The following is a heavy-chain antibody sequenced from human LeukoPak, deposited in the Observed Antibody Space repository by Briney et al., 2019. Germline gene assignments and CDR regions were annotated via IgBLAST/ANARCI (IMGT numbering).Heavy chain of an antibody. V-gene: IGHV4-39*01. CDR3: ARHDCGGDCYSNWFDP. Sequence: SETLSLTCTVSGVSISSSRYYWGWIRQPPGKGLEWIGSIYYSGSTYYNPSLKSRVTISVDTSKNQFSLKLSSVTAADTAVYYCARHDCGGDCYSNWFDPWGQGTLVTVSS. D-gene: IGHD2-21*02. CDR2: IYYSGST. J-gene: IGHJ5*02. CDR1: GVSISSSRYY.